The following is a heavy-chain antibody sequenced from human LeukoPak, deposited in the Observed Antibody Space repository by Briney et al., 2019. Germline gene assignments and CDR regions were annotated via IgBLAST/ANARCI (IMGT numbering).Heavy chain of an antibody. Sequence: PGGSLRLSCAASGFTFSSYGMSWVRQAPGKGLEWVSAISGSGGSTYYADSVKGRFTISRDNSKNTLYLQMNSLRAEDTAVYYCAKGGSYGPDYFDYWGQGTLVTVSS. J-gene: IGHJ4*02. CDR2: ISGSGGST. D-gene: IGHD3-16*01. CDR3: AKGGSYGPDYFDY. V-gene: IGHV3-23*01. CDR1: GFTFSSYG.